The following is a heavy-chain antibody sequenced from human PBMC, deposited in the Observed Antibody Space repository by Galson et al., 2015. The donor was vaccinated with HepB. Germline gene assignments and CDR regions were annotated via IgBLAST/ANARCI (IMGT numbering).Heavy chain of an antibody. CDR1: GYTFTSYY. CDR3: ARDSNSYCGGDCTYYFDY. V-gene: IGHV1-46*03. D-gene: IGHD2-21*01. CDR2: INPSGGST. J-gene: IGHJ4*02. Sequence: SVKVSCKASGYTFTSYYMHWVRQAPGQGLEWMGIINPSGGSTSYAQKFQGRVTMTRDTSTSTVYMELSSLRSEDTAVYYCARDSNSYCGGDCTYYFDYWGQGTLVTVSS.